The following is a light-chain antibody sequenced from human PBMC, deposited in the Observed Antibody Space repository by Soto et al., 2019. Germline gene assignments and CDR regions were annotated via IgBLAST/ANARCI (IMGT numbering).Light chain of an antibody. CDR2: DAS. CDR3: QHRSFPIT. CDR1: QSVSSY. J-gene: IGKJ5*01. Sequence: EIVLTQSPATLSLSPGERATLSCRASQSVSSYLAWYQQKPGQAPRLLIYDASNRATAIPARFSGSVSGTDFTLTISRLAPEDFAVYYCQHRSFPITFCQGTRLEIK. V-gene: IGKV3-11*01.